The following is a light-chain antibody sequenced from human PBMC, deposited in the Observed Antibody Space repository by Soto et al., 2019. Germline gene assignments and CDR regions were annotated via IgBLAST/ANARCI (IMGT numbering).Light chain of an antibody. Sequence: QSVLTQPASVSGSPGQSITISCTGTSSTVGGFNVVSWYQQHPGKAPKVIIYEGIKRPSGVSNRFSGSKSGNTASLTISALQAEDEADYFCNSYSSSTSLPYVFGTGTKVTVL. CDR1: SSTVGGFNV. CDR2: EGI. CDR3: NSYSSSTSLPYV. V-gene: IGLV2-14*02. J-gene: IGLJ1*01.